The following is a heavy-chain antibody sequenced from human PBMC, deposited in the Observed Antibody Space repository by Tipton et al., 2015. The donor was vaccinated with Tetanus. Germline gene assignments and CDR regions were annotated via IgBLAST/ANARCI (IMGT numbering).Heavy chain of an antibody. J-gene: IGHJ3*02. CDR1: GGSISSYY. CDR3: ARQITAADAFDT. Sequence: TLSLTCTVSGGSISSYYWSWIRQPPGKGLEWIGYIYCSGGTNYNPSLKSRVTILVDTSKNQFSLKLSSVTAADTAVYYCARQITAADAFDTWGQGTMVTVSS. V-gene: IGHV4-59*08. CDR2: IYCSGGT. D-gene: IGHD3-16*01.